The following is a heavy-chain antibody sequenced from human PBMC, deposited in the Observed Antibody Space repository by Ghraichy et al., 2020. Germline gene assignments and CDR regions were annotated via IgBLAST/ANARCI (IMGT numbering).Heavy chain of an antibody. CDR1: GGSISSSSYY. J-gene: IGHJ6*03. CDR3: ARGGGATQYYRNYMDV. CDR2: IHYSGST. Sequence: SETLSLTCTVSGGSISSSSYYWGWIRQPPGKGLEWIVSIHYSGSTYYKPSLMIRVTISIDTSRNQFSLELMSVTAADTAVYFCARGGGATQYYRNYMDVWGTGTTVPGSS. V-gene: IGHV4-39*07. D-gene: IGHD4-11*01.